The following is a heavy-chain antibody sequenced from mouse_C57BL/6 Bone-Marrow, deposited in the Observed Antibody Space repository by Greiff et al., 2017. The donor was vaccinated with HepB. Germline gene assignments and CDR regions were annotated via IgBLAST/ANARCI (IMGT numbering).Heavy chain of an antibody. J-gene: IGHJ1*03. Sequence: QVQLQQSGAELVRPGASVTLSCKASGYTFTDYEMHWVKQTPVHGLEWIGAIDPDTGGTAYNQKFKGKAILTADKSSSTAYMELRSLTSEDSAVSYCSNYGYYDYEDRGKGPTVTV. CDR2: IDPDTGGT. D-gene: IGHD2-4*01. CDR3: SNYGYYDYED. CDR1: GYTFTDYE. V-gene: IGHV1-15*01.